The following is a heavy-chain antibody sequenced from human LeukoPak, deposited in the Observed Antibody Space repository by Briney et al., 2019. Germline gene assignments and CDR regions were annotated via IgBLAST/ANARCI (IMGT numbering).Heavy chain of an antibody. D-gene: IGHD5-12*01. CDR3: ARDPDSGYTFDY. CDR1: GFTFSRYW. J-gene: IGHJ4*02. Sequence: PGGSLRLSCAASGFTFSRYWMSWVRQAPGKGLQWVANAKPDGSEKYYLDSVKSRFTISRDNAKNSLYLRMNSLTAEDTAVYYCARDPDSGYTFDYWGQGTLVTVSS. CDR2: AKPDGSEK. V-gene: IGHV3-7*01.